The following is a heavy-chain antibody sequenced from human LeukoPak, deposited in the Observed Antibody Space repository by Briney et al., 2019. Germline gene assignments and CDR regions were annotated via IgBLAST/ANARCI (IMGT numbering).Heavy chain of an antibody. CDR3: ARENGYSSGPFDY. D-gene: IGHD6-19*01. CDR2: ISYDGINK. Sequence: GRSLRLSCAASGFTFSHYAMHWARQAPGKGLEWVAVISYDGINKYYADSVKGRFTISRDNSKNTLYLQMNSLRAEDTAVYYCARENGYSSGPFDYWGQGTLVTVSS. J-gene: IGHJ4*02. V-gene: IGHV3-30-3*01. CDR1: GFTFSHYA.